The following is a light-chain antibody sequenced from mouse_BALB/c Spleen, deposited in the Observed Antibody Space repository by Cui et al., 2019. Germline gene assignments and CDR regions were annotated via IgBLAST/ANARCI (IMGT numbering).Light chain of an antibody. CDR3: QQWSSNPLT. Sequence: QIVLTQSPALISASPGEKVTMTCSASSSVSYMYWYQQKPRSSPKPWIYLTSNLASGVPARFSGSGSGTSYSLTISSMEAEDAATYYCQQWSSNPLTFGGGTKLEIK. CDR1: SSVSY. CDR2: LTS. V-gene: IGKV4-68*01. J-gene: IGKJ2*01.